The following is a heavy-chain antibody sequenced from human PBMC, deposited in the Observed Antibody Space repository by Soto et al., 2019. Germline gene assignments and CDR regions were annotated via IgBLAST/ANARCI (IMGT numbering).Heavy chain of an antibody. CDR3: VEESANFRNFEY. V-gene: IGHV3-7*01. CDR2: IKQDGGET. CDR1: GFTFSTSW. D-gene: IGHD1-1*01. J-gene: IGHJ4*02. Sequence: EEQLVESGGGLVQPGGSLRLSRATSGFTFSTSWMSWVRQAPGRGLEWVANIKQDGGETHYVDSVKGRLTISRDNAKDSLYLQMNSLRAEDTAVYYCVEESANFRNFEYWGQGTLVTVSS.